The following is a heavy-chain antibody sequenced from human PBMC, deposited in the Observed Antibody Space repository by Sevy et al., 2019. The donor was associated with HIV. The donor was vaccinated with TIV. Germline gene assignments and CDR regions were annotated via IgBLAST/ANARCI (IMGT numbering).Heavy chain of an antibody. CDR3: ARGYGGAYYYYYYMDV. CDR1: GCSISSYY. V-gene: IGHV4-4*07. Sequence: SENLSLTCTVSGCSISSYYWSWIRQPAGKGLEWIGRIYTSGSTNYNTSLKSRFTMSVDTSKNQFSLKLSSVTAAATAVYYCARGYGGAYYYYYYMDVWGKGTTVTVSS. D-gene: IGHD2-21*01. J-gene: IGHJ6*03. CDR2: IYTSGST.